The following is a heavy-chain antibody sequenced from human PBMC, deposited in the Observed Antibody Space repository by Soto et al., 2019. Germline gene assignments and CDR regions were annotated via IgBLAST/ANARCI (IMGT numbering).Heavy chain of an antibody. Sequence: ASVKVSCKASGYTFTGYYIHWVRQAPGQGLEWMGWINPNSGGTNYAQKFQGRVTVTRDTSISTAYMELSRLRSDDTAVYYCARGFIAYCSSTSCFDAFDISGQGPMVTV. D-gene: IGHD2-2*01. J-gene: IGHJ3*02. CDR1: GYTFTGYY. CDR3: ARGFIAYCSSTSCFDAFDI. CDR2: INPNSGGT. V-gene: IGHV1-2*02.